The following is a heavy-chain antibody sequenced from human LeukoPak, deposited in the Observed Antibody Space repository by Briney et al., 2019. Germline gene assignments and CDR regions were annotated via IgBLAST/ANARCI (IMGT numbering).Heavy chain of an antibody. Sequence: ASVKVSCKASGYTFTSYYMHWVRQAPGQGLEWMGIINPSGGSTSYAQKFQGRVTMTRDTSTSTVYMELSSLRSEDTAVYYSSVEADCTNGVCDLGYWGQGTLVTVSS. CDR3: SVEADCTNGVCDLGY. V-gene: IGHV1-46*01. CDR2: INPSGGST. CDR1: GYTFTSYY. J-gene: IGHJ4*02. D-gene: IGHD2-8*01.